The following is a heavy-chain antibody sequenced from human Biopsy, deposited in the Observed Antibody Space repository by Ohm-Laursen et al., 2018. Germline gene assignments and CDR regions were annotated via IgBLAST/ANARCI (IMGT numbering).Heavy chain of an antibody. V-gene: IGHV4-59*01. CDR2: IYYTGHT. D-gene: IGHD2-2*01. CDR3: ARGRRLPAAISSYYYAMDV. CDR1: GGSIKSYY. Sequence: GTLSLTCTVSGGSIKSYYWNWIRQSPGKGLEWIGFIYYTGHTNYNPSLKSRATISVDTSKNQFSLKVISVTAADTAVYYCARGRRLPAAISSYYYAMDVWGQGTTVTVSS. J-gene: IGHJ6*02.